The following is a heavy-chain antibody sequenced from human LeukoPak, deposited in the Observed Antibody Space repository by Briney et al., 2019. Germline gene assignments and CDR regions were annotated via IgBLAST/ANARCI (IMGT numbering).Heavy chain of an antibody. CDR1: GFTVSANY. J-gene: IGHJ4*02. Sequence: GGSLRLSCVASGFTVSANYMTWVRQAPGKGLEWVSSISGSGSDMYYAESVKGRFTISRDNAKNSLYLQMNGLRAEDTAVYYCAISREATSDFWGQGTLVTVSS. CDR3: AISREATSDF. D-gene: IGHD5-12*01. V-gene: IGHV3-21*01. CDR2: ISGSGSDM.